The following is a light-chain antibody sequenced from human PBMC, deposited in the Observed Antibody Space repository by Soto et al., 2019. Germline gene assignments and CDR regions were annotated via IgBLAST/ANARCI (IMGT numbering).Light chain of an antibody. Sequence: EIGLTQSPGPLSLSPGERATLSFRASQSVSNNYLAWYQQKPGQAPRLLIYGASNRATGIPDRFSGSGSGTDFTLTISRLEPEDFAVYYCQQYGSSGTFGQGTKVDI. CDR3: QQYGSSGT. V-gene: IGKV3-20*01. CDR1: QSVSNNY. CDR2: GAS. J-gene: IGKJ1*01.